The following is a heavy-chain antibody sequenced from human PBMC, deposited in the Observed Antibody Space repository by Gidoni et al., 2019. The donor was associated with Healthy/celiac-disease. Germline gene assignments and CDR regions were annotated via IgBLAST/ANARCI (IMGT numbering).Heavy chain of an antibody. V-gene: IGHV3-15*01. Sequence: EVQLVESGGGLVKPGGSLRLSCAASGFTFSNAGMSWVRQAPGKGLEWVGRSKSKTDGGKTDYAAPVKGRFTISRDDSKNTLYLQMNSLKTEDTAVYYCTAYSSSPWGYGMDVWGQGTTVTVSS. CDR2: SKSKTDGGKT. CDR3: TAYSSSPWGYGMDV. J-gene: IGHJ6*02. D-gene: IGHD6-13*01. CDR1: GFTFSNAG.